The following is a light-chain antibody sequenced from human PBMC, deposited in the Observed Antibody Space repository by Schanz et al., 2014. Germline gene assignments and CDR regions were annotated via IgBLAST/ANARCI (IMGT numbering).Light chain of an antibody. CDR1: TGAVTSDHH. Sequence: QTVVTQEPSLTVSPGGTVTLTCGSYTGAVTSDHHPNWFQQKPGQAPRPLIYSTINKHSWTPARFSGSLLGGKAALTLSGVQPEDEAEYYCLLYYGAAWVFGGGTKLTVL. CDR3: LLYYGAAWV. J-gene: IGLJ3*02. V-gene: IGLV7-43*01. CDR2: STI.